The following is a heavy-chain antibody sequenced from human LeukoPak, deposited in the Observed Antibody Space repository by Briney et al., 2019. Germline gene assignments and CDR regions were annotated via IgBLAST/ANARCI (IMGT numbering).Heavy chain of an antibody. CDR1: GFTFSDYS. Sequence: GGSLRLSCAASGFTFSDYSMNWVRQAPGKGLERISYISGRSSTIYYADSVKGRFTISRDNAKTSLYLQMNSLRDEDTAVYYCARATCGADCSRGYYFDYWGQGTLVTVSS. V-gene: IGHV3-48*02. J-gene: IGHJ4*02. CDR2: ISGRSSTI. CDR3: ARATCGADCSRGYYFDY. D-gene: IGHD2-21*02.